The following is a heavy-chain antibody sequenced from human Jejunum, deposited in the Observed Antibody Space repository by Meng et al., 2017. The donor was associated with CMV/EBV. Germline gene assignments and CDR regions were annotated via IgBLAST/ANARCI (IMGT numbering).Heavy chain of an antibody. CDR3: ARDMGSHAFDV. CDR2: MNPGRGAT. V-gene: IGHV1-2*02. J-gene: IGHJ3*01. CDR1: GYTFNSNL. D-gene: IGHD1-26*01. Sequence: CKASGYTFNSNLIHWLRQAPGQGLEWVGWMNPGRGATTYSRKFQGRITMTRDTSSNTAYMELNSLRSDDTARYYCARDMGSHAFDVWGQGTLVTVSS.